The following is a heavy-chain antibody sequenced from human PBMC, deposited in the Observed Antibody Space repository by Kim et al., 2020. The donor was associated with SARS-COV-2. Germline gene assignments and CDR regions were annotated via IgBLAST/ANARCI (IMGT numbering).Heavy chain of an antibody. D-gene: IGHD6-19*01. CDR3: ARDPSSSGWRDAFDI. CDR1: GFTFSSYA. J-gene: IGHJ3*02. V-gene: IGHV3-30*04. CDR2: ISYDGSNK. Sequence: GGSLRLSCAASGFTFSSYAMHWVRQAPGKGLEWVAVISYDGSNKYYADSVKGRFTISRDNSKNTLYLQMNSLRAEDTAVYYCARDPSSSGWRDAFDIWCQ.